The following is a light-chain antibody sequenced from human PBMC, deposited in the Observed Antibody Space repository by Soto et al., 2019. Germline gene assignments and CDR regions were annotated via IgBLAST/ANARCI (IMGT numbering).Light chain of an antibody. V-gene: IGKV1-5*01. J-gene: IGKJ1*01. CDR3: QQYNTYPWT. CDR2: DAA. Sequence: DIQVTQSPSTLSASAGDRVTITCRASESISGWVAWYQQKPGKAPKLLIYDAATLQSGVPSRGSGSGSGTECTLTISSLPPDDFETSYCQQYNTYPWTCGQGTKV. CDR1: ESISGW.